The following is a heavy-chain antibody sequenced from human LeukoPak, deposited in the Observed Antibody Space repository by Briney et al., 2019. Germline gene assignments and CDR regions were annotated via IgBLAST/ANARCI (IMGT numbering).Heavy chain of an antibody. D-gene: IGHD2-15*01. V-gene: IGHV3-9*01. CDR3: AKDIEVVVAAYALDY. Sequence: GGSLRLSCAASGFTFDDYAMHWVRQAPGKGLEWVSGISWNSGSIGYADPVKGRFTISRDNAKNSLYLQMNSLRAEDTALYYCAKDIEVVVAAYALDYWGQGTLVTVSS. J-gene: IGHJ4*02. CDR1: GFTFDDYA. CDR2: ISWNSGSI.